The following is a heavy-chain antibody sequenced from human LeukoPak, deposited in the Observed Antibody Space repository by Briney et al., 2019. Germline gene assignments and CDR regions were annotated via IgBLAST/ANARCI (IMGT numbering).Heavy chain of an antibody. CDR2: INPSGGST. CDR1: GYTFTSYY. D-gene: IGHD2-2*01. Sequence: ASVKVSYKASGYTFTSYYMQWVLQAPAQGLEWMGIINPSGGSTSYAQKFQGRVTMTRDMSTSTVYMELSSLRSEDTAVYYCARGNARDAFDIWGQGTMVTVSS. J-gene: IGHJ3*02. V-gene: IGHV1-46*01. CDR3: ARGNARDAFDI.